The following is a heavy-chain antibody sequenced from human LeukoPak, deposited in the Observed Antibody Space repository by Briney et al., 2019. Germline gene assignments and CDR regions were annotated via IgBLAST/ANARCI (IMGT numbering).Heavy chain of an antibody. D-gene: IGHD4-17*01. CDR3: ARGRYGDQGYNWFDP. CDR1: GYTFTSYA. Sequence: ASVKVSCKASGYTFTSYAMHWVRQAPGQRLEWMGWINAGNGNTKYSQEFQGRVTITRDTSASTAYMELSSLRSEDMAVYYCARGRYGDQGYNWFDPWGQGTLVTVSS. CDR2: INAGNGNT. V-gene: IGHV1-3*03. J-gene: IGHJ5*02.